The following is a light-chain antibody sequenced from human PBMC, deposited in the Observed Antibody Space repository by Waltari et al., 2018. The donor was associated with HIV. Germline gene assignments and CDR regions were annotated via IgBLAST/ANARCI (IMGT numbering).Light chain of an antibody. Sequence: QSALTQPASVSGSPGQSITISCTGSSSDVGSYNLVSWYQQQPGKAPKLLIYEVSKRPSGVSTRFSGSKSGNTASLTISGLQAEDEADYYCCSFAGSRTYVFVTGTKITFL. CDR1: SSDVGSYNL. V-gene: IGLV2-23*02. J-gene: IGLJ1*01. CDR2: EVS. CDR3: CSFAGSRTYV.